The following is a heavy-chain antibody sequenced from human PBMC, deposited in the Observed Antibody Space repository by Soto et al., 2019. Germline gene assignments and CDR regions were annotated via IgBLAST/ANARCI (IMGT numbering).Heavy chain of an antibody. CDR3: ASEQLAVLRGVLDY. CDR1: GFTFSSYA. Sequence: QVQLVESGGGVVQPGRSLRLSCAASGFTFSSYAMHWVRQAPGKGLEWVAVISYDGSNKYYAGSVKGRFTISRDNSKNTLYLQMNSLRAEDMAVYYCASEQLAVLRGVLDYWGQGTLVTVSS. CDR2: ISYDGSNK. D-gene: IGHD1-1*01. J-gene: IGHJ4*02. V-gene: IGHV3-30-3*01.